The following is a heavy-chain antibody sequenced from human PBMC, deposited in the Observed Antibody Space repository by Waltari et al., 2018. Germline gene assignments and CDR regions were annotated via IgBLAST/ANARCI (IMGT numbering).Heavy chain of an antibody. D-gene: IGHD6-19*01. CDR1: GFNFNPFA. J-gene: IGHJ4*02. CDR3: AKVGQQWLAHGNFDY. Sequence: EVQLLQSGGGLVQPGGSLRLSCVAPGFNFNPFAMSWVRQAPGKGLEWISDIGSTGSSTYYADSVEGRFTVSRDNSKNTLYLQMTSLTVDDTAVYYCAKVGQQWLAHGNFDYWGQGALVGVSS. V-gene: IGHV3-23*01. CDR2: IGSTGSST.